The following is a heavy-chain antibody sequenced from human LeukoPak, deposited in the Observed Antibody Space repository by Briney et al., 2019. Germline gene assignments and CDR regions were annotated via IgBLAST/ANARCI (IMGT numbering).Heavy chain of an antibody. Sequence: PSETPSLTCTVSGGSISSSGYYWDWIRQPPGKGLEWIGSMYYSGSTNYNPSVKSRVTISADTSRNQFSLNLSSVTAADTAVYYCYTTSGGRPHWGQGTLVTVSS. V-gene: IGHV4-39*05. J-gene: IGHJ4*02. CDR2: MYYSGST. CDR1: GGSISSSGYY. CDR3: YTTSGGRPH. D-gene: IGHD2-2*02.